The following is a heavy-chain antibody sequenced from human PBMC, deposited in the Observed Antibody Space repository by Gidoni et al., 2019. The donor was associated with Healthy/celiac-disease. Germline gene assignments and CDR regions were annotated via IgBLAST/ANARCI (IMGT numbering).Heavy chain of an antibody. CDR2: ISYDGSNK. CDR1: GFTFSSYA. CDR3: ARDSEVLGWSSSWLFDY. Sequence: QVQLVESGGGVVQPGRSLRLSCAASGFTFSSYAMHWVRQAPGKGLEWVAVISYDGSNKYYADSVKGRFTISRDNSKNTLYLQMNSLRAEDTAVYYCARDSEVLGWSSSWLFDYWGQGTLVTVSS. J-gene: IGHJ4*02. V-gene: IGHV3-30-3*01. D-gene: IGHD6-13*01.